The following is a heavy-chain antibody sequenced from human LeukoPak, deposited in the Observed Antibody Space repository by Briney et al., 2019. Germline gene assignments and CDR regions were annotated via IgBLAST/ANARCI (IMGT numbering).Heavy chain of an antibody. J-gene: IGHJ4*02. CDR1: GFTFSSYG. V-gene: IGHV3-33*08. CDR2: IWYDGSNK. Sequence: GGSLRLSCAASGFTFSSYGMHWVRQAPGKGLEWVAVIWYDGSNKYYADSVKGRFTISRDNSKNTLYLQMNSLRAEDTAVYYCARDHGDIVVVVAATGFDYWGQGTLVTVSS. D-gene: IGHD2-15*01. CDR3: ARDHGDIVVVVAATGFDY.